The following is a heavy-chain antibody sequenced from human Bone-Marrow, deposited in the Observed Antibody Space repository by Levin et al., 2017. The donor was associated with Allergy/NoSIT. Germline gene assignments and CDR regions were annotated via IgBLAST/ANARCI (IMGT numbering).Heavy chain of an antibody. CDR3: ARESYWSAYYTGNDY. V-gene: IGHV1-18*01. CDR2: ISGYNGDT. CDR1: GYTYSSFG. Sequence: ASVKISCRAFGYTYSSFGISWVRQAPGQGLEWMGWISGYNGDTNYAQNFQGRITMSRDTSTGTTYMELRGLTSDDTAVYFCARESYWSAYYTGNDYWGQGTLVTVSS. J-gene: IGHJ4*02. D-gene: IGHD3-3*01.